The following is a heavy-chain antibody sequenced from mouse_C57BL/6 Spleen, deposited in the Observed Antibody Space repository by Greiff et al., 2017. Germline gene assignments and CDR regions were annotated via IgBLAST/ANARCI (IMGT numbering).Heavy chain of an antibody. V-gene: IGHV1-63*01. Sequence: VQLQQSGAELVRPGTSVKMSCKASGYTFTNYWIGWAKQRPGHGLEWIGDIYPGGGYTNYNEKFKGKATLTADKSSSPAYMQFSSLTSEDSAIYYCAREEGIYYDYDEGFAYWGQGTLVTVSA. CDR3: AREEGIYYDYDEGFAY. CDR1: GYTFTNYW. J-gene: IGHJ3*01. D-gene: IGHD2-4*01. CDR2: IYPGGGYT.